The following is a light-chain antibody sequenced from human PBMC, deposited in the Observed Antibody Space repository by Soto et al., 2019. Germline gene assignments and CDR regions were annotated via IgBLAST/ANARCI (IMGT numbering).Light chain of an antibody. CDR2: GNS. V-gene: IGLV1-40*01. CDR1: SSNIGAGYD. J-gene: IGLJ2*01. CDR3: QSYDSSLSGVV. Sequence: QSVLTQPPSVSGAPGQRVTISCTGSSSNIGAGYDVHWFQQLPETAPKLLIYGNSNRPSGVPDRFFGSKSGTSASLAITGLQAEDEADYYCQSYDSSLSGVVFGGGTKVTVL.